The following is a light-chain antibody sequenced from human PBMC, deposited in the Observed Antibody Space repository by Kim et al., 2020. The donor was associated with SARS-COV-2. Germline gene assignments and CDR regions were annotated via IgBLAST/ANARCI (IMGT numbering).Light chain of an antibody. CDR3: QTWGTGIRV. Sequence: QLVLTQSPSDSASLGASVKLTCTLSSGHSSYAIAWHQQQPEKGPRYLMKLNSDGSHNKGDGIPDRFSGSSSGAERYLTISSLQSEDEADYYCQTWGTGIRVFGGGTQLTVL. J-gene: IGLJ3*02. V-gene: IGLV4-69*01. CDR1: SGHSSYA. CDR2: LNSDGSH.